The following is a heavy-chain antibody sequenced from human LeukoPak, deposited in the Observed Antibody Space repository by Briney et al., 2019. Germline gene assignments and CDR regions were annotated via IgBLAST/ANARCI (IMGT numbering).Heavy chain of an antibody. CDR2: ISLDGSTE. J-gene: IGHJ5*02. V-gene: IGHV3-30-3*01. CDR1: GFTFSSYW. CDR3: MRDYMGWFDP. D-gene: IGHD3-10*01. Sequence: GGSLRLSCAASGFTFSSYWMHWVRQAPGKGLEWVSIISLDGSTEFYADSVEGRFTISRDTASNTMHLEMNNLRIEDTAVYYCMRDYMGWFDPWGQGSLVTVSS.